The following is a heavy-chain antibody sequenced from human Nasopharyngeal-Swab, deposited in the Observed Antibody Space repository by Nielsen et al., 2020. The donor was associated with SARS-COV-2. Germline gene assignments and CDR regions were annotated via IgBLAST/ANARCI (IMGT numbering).Heavy chain of an antibody. V-gene: IGHV3-9*01. J-gene: IGHJ6*03. CDR2: ISWKSGNM. CDR1: GFSFDVYT. D-gene: IGHD3-10*01. Sequence: SLKISCVASGFSFDVYTMHWVRQAPGKGLEWVSGISWKSGNMGYADSVKGRFTISRDNAKNSVYLQMNSLRPEDTALYYCAKTMVRGDFYYFLDVWGKGTTVTVSS. CDR3: AKTMVRGDFYYFLDV.